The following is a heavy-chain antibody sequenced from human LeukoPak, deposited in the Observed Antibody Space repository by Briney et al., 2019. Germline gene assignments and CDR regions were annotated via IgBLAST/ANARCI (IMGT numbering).Heavy chain of an antibody. V-gene: IGHV3-11*01. D-gene: IGHD6-19*01. CDR2: IGNSNTPI. CDR3: ARLTSGWKFDY. Sequence: GGSLRLSCAASGFAFSDYYMTWIRQAPGKGLECVPYIGNSNTPIYYADSVEGRFTISRDNARNSLYLQMNSLRAEDTAIYYCARLTSGWKFDYWGQGILVTVSS. J-gene: IGHJ4*02. CDR1: GFAFSDYY.